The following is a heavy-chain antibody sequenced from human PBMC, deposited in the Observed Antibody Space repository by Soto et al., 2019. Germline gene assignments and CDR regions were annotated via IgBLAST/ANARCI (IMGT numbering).Heavy chain of an antibody. CDR2: VDVGGGST. CDR1: GFTFSTHA. V-gene: IGHV3-23*01. D-gene: IGHD6-25*01. CDR3: ARDSGPAGGGACDI. J-gene: IGHJ3*02. Sequence: EVQLLESGGGLVQPGGSLRLSCAASGFTFSTHAMIWVRQAPGKGLNWVSTVDVGGGSTYYTDSVKGRFTVSRDNSKNTGYLQLNTLRAEDTAIYFCARDSGPAGGGACDIWGQGTMVTVS.